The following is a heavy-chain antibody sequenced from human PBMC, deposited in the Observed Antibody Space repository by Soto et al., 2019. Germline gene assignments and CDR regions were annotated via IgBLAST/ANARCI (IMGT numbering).Heavy chain of an antibody. CDR2: ISYDGSNK. CDR1: GFTFSSYG. V-gene: IGHV3-30*18. Sequence: QVQLVESGGGVVQPGRSLRLSCAASGFTFSSYGMHWVRQAPGKGLEWVAVISYDGSNKYYADSVKGRFTISGDNSKNTLYLQMNSLRAEDTAVYYCAKSSSWPYFDYWGQGTLVTVSS. D-gene: IGHD6-13*01. CDR3: AKSSSWPYFDY. J-gene: IGHJ4*02.